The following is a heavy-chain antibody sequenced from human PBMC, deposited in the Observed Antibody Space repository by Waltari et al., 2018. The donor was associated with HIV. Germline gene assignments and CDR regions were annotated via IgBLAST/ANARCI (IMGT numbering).Heavy chain of an antibody. CDR3: VRSDDDGDS. Sequence: VHLVESRGDVVQPGGSLRLTGEVSGCDMSRFGMHWVRQAPGKGLEWVAIIWTDGRRANYGNSVRGRFTISRDNYKNTVFLEMNSLTEEDTAMYFCVRSDDDGDSWGQGTRVTVSS. J-gene: IGHJ5*02. CDR2: IWTDGRRA. V-gene: IGHV3-NL1*01. D-gene: IGHD3-16*01. CDR1: GCDMSRFG.